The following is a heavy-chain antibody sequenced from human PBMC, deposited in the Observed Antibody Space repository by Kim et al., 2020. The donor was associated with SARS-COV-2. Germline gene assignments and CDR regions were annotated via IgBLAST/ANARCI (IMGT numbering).Heavy chain of an antibody. CDR2: IYYSGST. CDR3: ARAPYYYDSSGYYLSGAFDI. J-gene: IGHJ3*02. Sequence: SETLSLTCTVSGGSISSSSYYWGWIRQPPGKGLEWIGSIYYSGSTYYNPSLKSRVTISVDTAKNQFSLKLSSVTAADTAVYYCARAPYYYDSSGYYLSGAFDIWGQGTMVTVSS. V-gene: IGHV4-39*07. D-gene: IGHD3-22*01. CDR1: GGSISSSSYY.